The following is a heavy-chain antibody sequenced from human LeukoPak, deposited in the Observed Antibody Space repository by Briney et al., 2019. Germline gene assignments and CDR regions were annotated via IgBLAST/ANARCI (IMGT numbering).Heavy chain of an antibody. CDR3: ARVGAANFYYYYYYMDV. J-gene: IGHJ6*03. V-gene: IGHV4-4*07. Sequence: PSETLSLTCTVSGGSISSYYWSWIRQPAGKGLEWIGRIYTSGSTNYNPSLKSRVTISVDKSKNQFSLKLSSVTAADTAVYYCARVGAANFYYYYYYMDVWRKGTTVTVSS. CDR1: GGSISSYY. D-gene: IGHD1-26*01. CDR2: IYTSGST.